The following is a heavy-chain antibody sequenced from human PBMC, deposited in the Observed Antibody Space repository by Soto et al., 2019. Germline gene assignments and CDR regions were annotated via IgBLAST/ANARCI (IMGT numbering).Heavy chain of an antibody. CDR2: IYHSGST. CDR3: ARAGRGYYDIWFDP. V-gene: IGHV4-30-2*01. D-gene: IGHD3-22*01. J-gene: IGHJ5*02. Sequence: SETLSLTCAVSGGSISSGGYSWSWIRQPPGKGLEWIGYIYHSGSTYYNPSLKSRVTISVDRSKNQFSLKLSSVTAADTAVYYCARAGRGYYDIWFDPWGQGTLVTVSS. CDR1: GGSISSGGYS.